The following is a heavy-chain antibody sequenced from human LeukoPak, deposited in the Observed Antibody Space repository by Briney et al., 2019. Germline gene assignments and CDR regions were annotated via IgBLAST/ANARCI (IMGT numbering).Heavy chain of an antibody. Sequence: GGSLRLPCAASGFTFSSYGMHWVRQAPGKGLEWLAAISHDGSKKYYADSVNGRFTISRDNSKNTLWLQMNSLRAEDTAVYYCAKWDYAGMTRAFDIWGQGTLVTFSS. CDR2: ISHDGSKK. D-gene: IGHD3-16*01. CDR1: GFTFSSYG. CDR3: AKWDYAGMTRAFDI. J-gene: IGHJ3*02. V-gene: IGHV3-30*18.